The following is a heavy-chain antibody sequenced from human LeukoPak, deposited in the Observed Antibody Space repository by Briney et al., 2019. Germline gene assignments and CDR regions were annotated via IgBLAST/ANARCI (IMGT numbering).Heavy chain of an antibody. CDR3: ARDSGYCSSTSCYEGDAFDI. J-gene: IGHJ3*02. CDR2: IIPIFGTA. V-gene: IGHV1-69*13. Sequence: SVKVSCKASGGTFSSYAISWVRQAPGQGLERMGGIIPIFGTANYAQKFQGRVTITADESTSTAYMELSSLRSEDTAVYYCARDSGYCSSTSCYEGDAFDIWGQGTMVTVSS. CDR1: GGTFSSYA. D-gene: IGHD2-2*03.